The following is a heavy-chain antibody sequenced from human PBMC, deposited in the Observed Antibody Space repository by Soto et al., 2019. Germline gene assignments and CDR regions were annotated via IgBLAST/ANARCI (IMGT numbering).Heavy chain of an antibody. CDR1: GFTVSNNY. CDR2: IYSGGST. CDR3: ATYTSLDY. V-gene: IGHV3-53*01. D-gene: IGHD2-2*02. J-gene: IGHJ4*02. Sequence: LRLSCAASGFTVSNNYMSWVRQAPGKGLEWVSLIYSGGSTFYADSVKGRFTISRDNSKNTLFLQMNSLRAEDTAVYFCATYTSLDYWGQGTLVTVS.